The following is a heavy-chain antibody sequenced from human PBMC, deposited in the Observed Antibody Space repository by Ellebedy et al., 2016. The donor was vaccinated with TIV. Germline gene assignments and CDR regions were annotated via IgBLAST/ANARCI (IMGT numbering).Heavy chain of an antibody. CDR2: ISGSGGST. V-gene: IGHV3-23*01. CDR3: AKQTRPVRGVKNGMDV. CDR1: GFTFSSYA. D-gene: IGHD3-10*01. Sequence: GESLKISXAASGFTFSSYAMSWVRQAPGKGLEWVSAISGSGGSTYYADSVKGRFTISRDNSKNTLYLQMNSLRAEDTAVYYCAKQTRPVRGVKNGMDVWGQGTTVTVSS. J-gene: IGHJ6*02.